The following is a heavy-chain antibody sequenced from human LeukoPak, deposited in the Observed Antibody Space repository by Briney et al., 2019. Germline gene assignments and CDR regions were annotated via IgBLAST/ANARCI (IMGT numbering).Heavy chain of an antibody. D-gene: IGHD3-3*01. V-gene: IGHV4-34*01. CDR3: ARGQGYDFWSGYYGYYFDY. CDR1: GGSFSGYY. J-gene: IGHJ4*02. Sequence: SETLSLTCAVYGGSFSGYYWSWIRQPPGKGLEWIREINHSGSTNYNPSLKSRVTISVDTSKNQFSLKLSSVTAADTAVYYCARGQGYDFWSGYYGYYFDYWGQGTLVTVSS. CDR2: INHSGST.